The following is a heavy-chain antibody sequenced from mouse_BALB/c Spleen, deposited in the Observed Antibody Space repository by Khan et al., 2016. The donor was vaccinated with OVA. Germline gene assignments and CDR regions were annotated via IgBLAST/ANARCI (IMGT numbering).Heavy chain of an antibody. CDR2: IIPNNGGT. CDR1: GYTFTEYT. Sequence: EVQLQQSGPELVKPGASVKISCKTSGYTFTEYTMDWVKQSHGKSLEWIGGIIPNNGGTRYNPKFKGKATLTVDKSSSTAYMELSSLPSEDSAVYYWTRGAYHSYDGYFDVWGAGTTVTVSS. J-gene: IGHJ1*01. CDR3: TRGAYHSYDGYFDV. D-gene: IGHD2-12*01. V-gene: IGHV1-18*01.